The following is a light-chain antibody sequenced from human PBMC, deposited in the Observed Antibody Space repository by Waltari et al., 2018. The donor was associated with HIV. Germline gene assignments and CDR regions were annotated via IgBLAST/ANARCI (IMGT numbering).Light chain of an antibody. CDR1: TSNIGNTH. Sequence: QSVLTQPPSVSAAPGQKVTISCPGSTSNIGNTHVSCSQHLPGPAPNLLIYYNLKRPSGIPDRFSGSKSGTSATLGITGLQTGDEADYYCGTWDSSLSAVFGGGTKLTVL. V-gene: IGLV1-51*01. CDR2: YNL. CDR3: GTWDSSLSAV. J-gene: IGLJ2*01.